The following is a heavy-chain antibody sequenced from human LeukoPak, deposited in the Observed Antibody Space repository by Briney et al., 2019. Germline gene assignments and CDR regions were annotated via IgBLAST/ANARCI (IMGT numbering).Heavy chain of an antibody. Sequence: SETLSLTCIVSGGSISGYYWSWIRQPAGKGLEWIGHMDTSGHTNYNSSLMSRVTMSVDESKNQFSLRVHFVSAADTAVYYCASTRRAAVAGRFDSWGQGTLVTVSS. J-gene: IGHJ4*02. V-gene: IGHV4-4*07. CDR2: MDTSGHT. CDR1: GGSISGYY. D-gene: IGHD6-19*01. CDR3: ASTRRAAVAGRFDS.